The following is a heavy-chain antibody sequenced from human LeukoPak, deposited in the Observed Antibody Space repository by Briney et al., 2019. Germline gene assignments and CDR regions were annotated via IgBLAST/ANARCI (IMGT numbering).Heavy chain of an antibody. CDR3: ARERRNDFVRGSDWHDP. D-gene: IGHD3-10*01. J-gene: IGHJ5*02. CDR2: ISSSGTTI. V-gene: IGHV3-48*03. Sequence: PGGSLRLSCAASGFTFRSYDMNWVRQAPGKGLEWVSYISSSGTTIYYADSVKGRFTFSRDNTKDSLYLQMNSLRADDTAVYYCARERRNDFVRGSDWHDPWGQGTLVTVSS. CDR1: GFTFRSYD.